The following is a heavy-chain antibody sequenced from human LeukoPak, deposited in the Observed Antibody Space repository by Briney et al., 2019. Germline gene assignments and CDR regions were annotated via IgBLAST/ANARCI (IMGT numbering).Heavy chain of an antibody. Sequence: SETLSLTCTVSGGSISSYYWSWIRQPPGKGLEWIGYIYYSGSTNYNPSLKSRVTISVDTSKNQFSLKLGSVTAADTAVYYCAREDYRGSAFDYWGQGTLVTVSS. J-gene: IGHJ4*02. V-gene: IGHV4-59*01. CDR2: IYYSGST. D-gene: IGHD1-26*01. CDR3: AREDYRGSAFDY. CDR1: GGSISSYY.